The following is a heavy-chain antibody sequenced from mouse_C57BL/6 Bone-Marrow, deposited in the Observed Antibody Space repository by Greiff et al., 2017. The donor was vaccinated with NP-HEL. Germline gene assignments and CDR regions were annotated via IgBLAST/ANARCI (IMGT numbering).Heavy chain of an antibody. V-gene: IGHV1-66*01. D-gene: IGHD1-1*01. CDR2: IYPGSGNT. Sequence: QVQLQQSGPELVKPGASVKISCKASGYSFTSYYIHWVKQRPGQGLEWIGWIYPGSGNTKYNEKFKGKATLTADTSSSTAYMQLSSLTSEDSAVYYCARDYYGSSPAYWGQGTLVTVSA. J-gene: IGHJ3*01. CDR3: ARDYYGSSPAY. CDR1: GYSFTSYY.